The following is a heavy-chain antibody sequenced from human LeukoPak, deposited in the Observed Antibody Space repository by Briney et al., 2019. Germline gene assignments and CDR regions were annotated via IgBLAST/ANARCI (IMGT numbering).Heavy chain of an antibody. J-gene: IGHJ1*01. Sequence: GGSLRLSCAASGFTFSSYWMNWARQAPGKGLEWVAVAYDDGSNKYYADSVKGRFTISKDNSKNTLYEQMNSLRAEDTAVYYCATGSGYYYGHWGQGTLVTVSS. CDR2: AYDDGSNK. CDR3: ATGSGYYYGH. V-gene: IGHV3-33*08. D-gene: IGHD3-22*01. CDR1: GFTFSSYW.